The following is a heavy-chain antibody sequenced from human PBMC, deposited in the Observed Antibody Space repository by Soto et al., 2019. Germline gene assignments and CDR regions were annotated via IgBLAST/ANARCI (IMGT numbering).Heavy chain of an antibody. Sequence: QVQLVQSGAEVKKHGASVKVSCKASGYTFTGYYMYWVRQAPGQGLVWMGWIKPNSGGTNYAQKFQGRVTMTRDTAISTAYLELSRLRSDDTAVYYCAGDHGDYGFDYWGQGPLVPVSS. V-gene: IGHV1-2*02. CDR2: IKPNSGGT. CDR1: GYTFTGYY. J-gene: IGHJ4*02. CDR3: AGDHGDYGFDY. D-gene: IGHD4-17*01.